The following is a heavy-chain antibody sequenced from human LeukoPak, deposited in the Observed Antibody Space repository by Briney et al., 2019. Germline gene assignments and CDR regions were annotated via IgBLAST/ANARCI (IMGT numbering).Heavy chain of an antibody. CDR2: ISAYNGNT. CDR3: ASDFGSGWYNLNY. J-gene: IGHJ4*02. V-gene: IGHV1-18*01. CDR1: GYTFTSYG. Sequence: ASVKVSCKASGYTFTSYGISSVRQTPGQGLEWMGWISAYNGNTNYVQKLQGRVTMTTDTSTSTAYMELRSLRSDDAAVYYCASDFGSGWYNLNYWGQGTLVTVSS. D-gene: IGHD6-19*01.